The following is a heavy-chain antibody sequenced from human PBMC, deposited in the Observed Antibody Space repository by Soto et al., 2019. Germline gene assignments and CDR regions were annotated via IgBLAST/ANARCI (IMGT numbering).Heavy chain of an antibody. Sequence: QVQLVQSGAEVKKPGASMKVSCKASGYTFTIYGISWVRQAPGQGLEWMGWISGYNGNTDYAQNLQDRVTLTTDASTSSVYMELRSLRSDDTAVYYCARVDYYDSSGYYGYWGQETLITVSS. CDR2: ISGYNGNT. V-gene: IGHV1-18*04. J-gene: IGHJ4*02. D-gene: IGHD3-22*01. CDR3: ARVDYYDSSGYYGY. CDR1: GYTFTIYG.